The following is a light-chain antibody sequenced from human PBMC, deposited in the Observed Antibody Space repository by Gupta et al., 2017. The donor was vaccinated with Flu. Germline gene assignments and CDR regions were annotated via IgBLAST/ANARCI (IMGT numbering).Light chain of an antibody. Sequence: GTLSLSPGERATLSCRASQRVISSYLAWYQQKPGQAPSLFIYGASTRATGIPDRFSGSGSGTEFTLTISRLEPEDFAVYYCQQDGTSLPTFGGGTKVEIK. J-gene: IGKJ4*01. CDR1: QRVISSY. CDR3: QQDGTSLPT. V-gene: IGKV3-20*01. CDR2: GAS.